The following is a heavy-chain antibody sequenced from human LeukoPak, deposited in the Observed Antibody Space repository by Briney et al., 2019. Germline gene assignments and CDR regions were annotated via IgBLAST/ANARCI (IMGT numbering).Heavy chain of an antibody. CDR2: ISAYNGNT. CDR1: GYTFTSYG. V-gene: IGHV1-18*01. CDR3: VRVRYYDSSGYYYESFDY. Sequence: ASVKVSCKASGYTFTSYGISWVRQAPGQGLEWMGWISAYNGNTNYAQKLQGRVTMTTDTSTSTAYMELRSLRSDDTAVYYCVRVRYYDSSGYYYESFDYWGQGTLVTVSS. D-gene: IGHD3-22*01. J-gene: IGHJ4*02.